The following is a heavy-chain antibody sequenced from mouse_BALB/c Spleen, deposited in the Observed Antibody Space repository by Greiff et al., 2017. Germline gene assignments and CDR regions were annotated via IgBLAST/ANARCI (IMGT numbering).Heavy chain of an antibody. Sequence: EVQLQESGAELVRSGASVKLSCTASGFNIKDYYMHWVKQRPEQGLEWIGWIDPENGDTEYAPKFQGKATMTADTSSNTAYLQLSSLTSEDTAVYYCAREYYYGSSNYAMDYWGQGTSVTVSS. V-gene: IGHV14-4*02. CDR1: GFNIKDYY. D-gene: IGHD1-1*01. J-gene: IGHJ4*01. CDR2: IDPENGDT. CDR3: AREYYYGSSNYAMDY.